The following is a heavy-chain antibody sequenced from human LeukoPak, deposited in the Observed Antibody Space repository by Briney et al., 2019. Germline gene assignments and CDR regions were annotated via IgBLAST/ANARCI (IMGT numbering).Heavy chain of an antibody. V-gene: IGHV1-2*02. CDR2: INPNSGGT. Sequence: GASVKLSCKTSGYAFTDYYLHWVRQAPGQGLEWMGWINPNSGGTSSAQKFQGRFTMTRDTSITTVYMEVAWLTSEDTAIYYCARADRLDGAPYLIGPWAQGTLVTVSS. CDR3: ARADRLDGAPYLIGP. CDR1: GYAFTDYY. J-gene: IGHJ5*02. D-gene: IGHD2-21*01.